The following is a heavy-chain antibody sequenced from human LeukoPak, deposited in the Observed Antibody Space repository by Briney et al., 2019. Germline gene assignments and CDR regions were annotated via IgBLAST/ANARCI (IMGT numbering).Heavy chain of an antibody. Sequence: GGSLRLSCAASGFTFSSYSMNWVRQAPGKGLEWVSYISSGSSTIYYADSVKGRFTISRDNAKNSLYLQMNSPRAEDAAVYYCARAPSQAIIYYFDYWGQGTLVTVSS. V-gene: IGHV3-48*01. J-gene: IGHJ4*02. CDR3: ARAPSQAIIYYFDY. D-gene: IGHD2-21*01. CDR2: ISSGSSTI. CDR1: GFTFSSYS.